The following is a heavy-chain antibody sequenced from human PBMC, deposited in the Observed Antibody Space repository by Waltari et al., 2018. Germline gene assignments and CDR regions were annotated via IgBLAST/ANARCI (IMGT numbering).Heavy chain of an antibody. V-gene: IGHV3-7*01. CDR1: GFGLSSSG. D-gene: IGHD2-8*01. CDR2: IRQDGLDR. CDR3: ARDVNGVLDY. Sequence: EVQLVESGGGLVQPGGSLRLSCAAYGFGLSSSGMSWVRQAPGKGLEWVANIRQDGLDRGHGDSVKGRFIISRDNARNSVYLQMNSLTAEDTAVYYCARDVNGVLDYWGQGTLVTVSS. J-gene: IGHJ4*02.